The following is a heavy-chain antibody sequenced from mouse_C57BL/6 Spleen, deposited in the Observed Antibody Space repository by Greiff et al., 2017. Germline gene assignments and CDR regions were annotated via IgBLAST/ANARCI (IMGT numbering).Heavy chain of an antibody. CDR1: GYTFTSYW. CDR3: SRDYYGSSEYFDV. J-gene: IGHJ1*03. D-gene: IGHD1-1*01. V-gene: IGHV1-69*01. Sequence: QVQLQQPGAELVMPGASVKLSCKASGYTFTSYWMHWVKQRPGQGLEWIGEIDPSDSYTNYNHKFKGKSTLTVDKSSSTAYKQLSSLTSEDSAVYYCSRDYYGSSEYFDVWGTGTTVTVSS. CDR2: IDPSDSYT.